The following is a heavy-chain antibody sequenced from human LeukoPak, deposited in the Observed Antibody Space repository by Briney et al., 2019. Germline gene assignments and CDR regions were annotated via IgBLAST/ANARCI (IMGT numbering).Heavy chain of an antibody. Sequence: ASVKVSCKASGYTFTGYYMHWVRQAPGQGLEWMGWINPNSGGTNYAQKLQGRVTMTTDTSTSTAYMELRSLRSDDTAVYYCARPNTMRDAFDIWGQGTMVTVSS. CDR2: INPNSGGT. CDR3: ARPNTMRDAFDI. J-gene: IGHJ3*02. D-gene: IGHD3-22*01. V-gene: IGHV1-2*02. CDR1: GYTFTGYY.